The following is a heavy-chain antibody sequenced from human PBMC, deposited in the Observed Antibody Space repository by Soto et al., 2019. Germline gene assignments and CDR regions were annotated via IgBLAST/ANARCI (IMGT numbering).Heavy chain of an antibody. Sequence: GGSLRLSCAASGFTFDDYAMHWVRQAPGKGLEWVSGISWNSGSIGYADSVKGRFTISRDNAKNSLYLQMNSLRAEDTALYYCAKDGHSSSWYGYYYYYMDVWGKGTTVTVSS. V-gene: IGHV3-9*01. J-gene: IGHJ6*03. CDR2: ISWNSGSI. CDR3: AKDGHSSSWYGYYYYYMDV. D-gene: IGHD6-13*01. CDR1: GFTFDDYA.